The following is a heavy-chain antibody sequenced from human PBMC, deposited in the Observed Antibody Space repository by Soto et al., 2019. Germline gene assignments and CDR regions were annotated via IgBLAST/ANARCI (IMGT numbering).Heavy chain of an antibody. V-gene: IGHV4-39*01. Sequence: SETLSLTCTVSGGSISSSSYYWGWIRQPPGKGLEWIGSIYYSGSTYYNPSLKSRVTISVDTSKNQFSLKLSSVTAADTAVYYCATQQQLARVQNYGRFDYWGQGTLVTVSS. CDR1: GGSISSSSYY. D-gene: IGHD6-13*01. J-gene: IGHJ4*02. CDR2: IYYSGST. CDR3: ATQQQLARVQNYGRFDY.